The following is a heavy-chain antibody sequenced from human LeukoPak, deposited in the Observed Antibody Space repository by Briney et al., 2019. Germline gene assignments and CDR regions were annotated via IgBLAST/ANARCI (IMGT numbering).Heavy chain of an antibody. CDR3: ARDNRPDYSNYGSWFDP. D-gene: IGHD4-11*01. CDR1: GGTFSSYA. CDR2: IIPIFGTA. J-gene: IGHJ5*02. Sequence: ASVKVSCKASGGTFSSYAISWVRQAPGQGREWMGGIIPIFGTANYAQKFQGRVTITADESTSTAYMELSSLRSEDTAVYYCARDNRPDYSNYGSWFDPWGQGTLVTVSS. V-gene: IGHV1-69*13.